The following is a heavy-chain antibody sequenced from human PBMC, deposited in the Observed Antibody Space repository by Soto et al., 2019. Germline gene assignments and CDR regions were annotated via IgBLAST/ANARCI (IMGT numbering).Heavy chain of an antibody. Sequence: TLSLTCTVSGGSISSGGYSWSWIRQPPGKGLEWIGYIYHSGSTYYNPSLKSRVTISVDRSKNQFSLKLSSVTAADTAVYYCAKDRPRIAAAGLFDYWGQGTLVTVSS. CDR3: AKDRPRIAAAGLFDY. CDR2: IYHSGST. CDR1: GGSISSGGYS. J-gene: IGHJ4*02. V-gene: IGHV4-30-2*01. D-gene: IGHD6-13*01.